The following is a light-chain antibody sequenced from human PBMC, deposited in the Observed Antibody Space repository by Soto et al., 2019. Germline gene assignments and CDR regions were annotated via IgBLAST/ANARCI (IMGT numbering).Light chain of an antibody. CDR2: DAS. V-gene: IGKV1-5*01. J-gene: IGKJ5*01. Sequence: DIQMTQSPSTLSASVGDRVTITCRASQSISSWLAWYQQKPGKAPKLLIYDASSLESGVPSRFNGSGSGTEFTLTISSLQPDDFATYYCQQYNSYSITFGQGTRLEIK. CDR3: QQYNSYSIT. CDR1: QSISSW.